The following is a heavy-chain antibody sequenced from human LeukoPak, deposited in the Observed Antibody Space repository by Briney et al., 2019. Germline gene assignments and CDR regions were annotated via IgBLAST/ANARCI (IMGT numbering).Heavy chain of an antibody. D-gene: IGHD6-13*01. CDR1: GYSISSGYY. J-gene: IGHJ6*03. V-gene: IGHV4-38-2*02. Sequence: PSETLSLTCSVSGYSISSGYYWGWIRQPPGKGLEWIGSIYHSGITYYNPSLKSRVTISVDTSQNQFSLKLSSVTAADTAVYYCARGGSSSNRYYYYYMDVWGKGTTVTISS. CDR3: ARGGSSSNRYYYYYMDV. CDR2: IYHSGIT.